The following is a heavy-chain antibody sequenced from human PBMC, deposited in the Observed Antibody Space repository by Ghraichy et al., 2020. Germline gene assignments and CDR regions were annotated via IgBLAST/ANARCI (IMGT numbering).Heavy chain of an antibody. Sequence: GESLNISCAASGFTFSSYSMNWVRQAPGKGLEWVSYISSSSSTIYYADSVKGRFTISRDNAKNSLYLQMNSLRDEDTAVYYCARADVVVVAASSAFDIWGQWTMVNVSS. V-gene: IGHV3-48*02. CDR2: ISSSSSTI. CDR1: GFTFSSYS. CDR3: ARADVVVVAASSAFDI. J-gene: IGHJ3*02. D-gene: IGHD2-15*01.